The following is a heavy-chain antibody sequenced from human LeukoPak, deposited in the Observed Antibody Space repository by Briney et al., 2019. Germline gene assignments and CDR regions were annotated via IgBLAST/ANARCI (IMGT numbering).Heavy chain of an antibody. Sequence: GGSLRLSCAASGFTFITFWMSWVRQAPGKGLEWVANINKDGCEKSYVGSMKGRFTVSIDNAKNSLYLQMDRLRAEDTAVFYCARGGTFVSNYGGQGTWVTVSS. CDR1: GFTFITFW. J-gene: IGHJ4*02. D-gene: IGHD2/OR15-2a*01. CDR2: INKDGCEK. V-gene: IGHV3-7*01. CDR3: ARGGTFVSNY.